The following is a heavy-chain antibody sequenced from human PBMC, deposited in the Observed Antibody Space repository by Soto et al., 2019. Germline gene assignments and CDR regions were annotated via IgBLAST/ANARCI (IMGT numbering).Heavy chain of an antibody. CDR1: GGTFSSYA. D-gene: IGHD3-3*01. Sequence: QVQLVQSGAEVKKPGSSVKVSCKASGGTFSSYAISWVRQAPGQGLEWMGGIIPIFGTANYAQKIQGRVTITADKSTITAYMELSSLRSDDTAVYYCASVFWSGYSPNYYYYYGMDVCGQGTKVTVSS. J-gene: IGHJ6*02. V-gene: IGHV1-69*06. CDR3: ASVFWSGYSPNYYYYYGMDV. CDR2: IIPIFGTA.